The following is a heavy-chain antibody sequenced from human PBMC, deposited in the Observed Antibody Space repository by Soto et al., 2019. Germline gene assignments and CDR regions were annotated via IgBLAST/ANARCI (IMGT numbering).Heavy chain of an antibody. J-gene: IGHJ4*02. CDR3: ARGSNYYGSGHKMPNDY. CDR1: GFTFSSYA. D-gene: IGHD3-10*01. CDR2: ISYDGSNK. V-gene: IGHV3-30-3*01. Sequence: QVQLVESGGGVVQPGRSLRLSCAASGFTFSSYAMHWVRQAPGKGLEWVAVISYDGSNKYYADSVKGRFTISRDNSKNTRYLHMNSLRAEDTAVYYCARGSNYYGSGHKMPNDYWGQGTLDTVSS.